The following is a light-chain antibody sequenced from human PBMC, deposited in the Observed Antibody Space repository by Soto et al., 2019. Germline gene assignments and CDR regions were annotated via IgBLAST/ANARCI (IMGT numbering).Light chain of an antibody. J-gene: IGKJ2*01. Sequence: EIVLTQSPATLSLSPGERATLSCRASQSLSNYLAWYQQKPGQAPRLLIYDASNRATGIPARFSGSGSGTDVTLTISRLEPEDFAVYYCQQRSNWTPYTFGQGTKLEIK. CDR2: DAS. CDR3: QQRSNWTPYT. CDR1: QSLSNY. V-gene: IGKV3-11*01.